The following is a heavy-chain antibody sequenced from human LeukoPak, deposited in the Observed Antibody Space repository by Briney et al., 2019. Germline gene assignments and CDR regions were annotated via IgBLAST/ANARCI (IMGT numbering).Heavy chain of an antibody. CDR1: GGTFSSYA. V-gene: IGHV1-69*04. CDR2: IIPIFGIA. D-gene: IGHD6-6*01. J-gene: IGHJ4*02. CDR3: ARDGGTGSSSY. Sequence: SVKVSCKASGGTFSSYAISWVRQAPGQGLEWMGRIIPIFGIANYAQNFQGRVTITADKSTSTAYMELSSLRSEDTAVYYCARDGGTGSSSYWGQGTLVTVSS.